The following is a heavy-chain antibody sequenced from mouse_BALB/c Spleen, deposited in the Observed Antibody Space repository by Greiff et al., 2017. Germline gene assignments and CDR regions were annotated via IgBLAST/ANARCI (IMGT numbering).Heavy chain of an antibody. CDR2: INPSSGYT. CDR3: ARKREIGYGAMDY. J-gene: IGHJ4*01. D-gene: IGHD2-14*01. V-gene: IGHV1-4*01. CDR1: GYTFTSYT. Sequence: QVQLQQSAAELARPGASVKMSCKASGYTFTSYTMHWVKQRPGQGLEWIGYINPSSGYTNYNQKFKDKATLTADKSSSTAYMQLSSLTSEDSAVYYCARKREIGYGAMDYWGQGTSVTVSS.